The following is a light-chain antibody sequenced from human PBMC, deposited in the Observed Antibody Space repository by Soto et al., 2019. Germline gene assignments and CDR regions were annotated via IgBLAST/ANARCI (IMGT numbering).Light chain of an antibody. V-gene: IGLV3-21*01. CDR1: NVGSRS. J-gene: IGLJ2*01. CDR3: QVWEATRDNVV. CDR2: YDS. Sequence: SYELTQPPSVSVAPGETARISCGGNNVGSRSVHWYQQKPGQAPFLVIYYDSDRPSGIPERFSGSNSGNTATLIISRVEAGDEADYYCQVWEATRDNVVFGGGNQLTVL.